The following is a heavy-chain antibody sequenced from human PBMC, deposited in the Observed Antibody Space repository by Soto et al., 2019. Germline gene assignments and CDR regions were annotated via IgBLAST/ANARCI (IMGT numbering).Heavy chain of an antibody. Sequence: SLRLSCAASGFTFSGYGMYWVRHAPGKVLEWVATIWYDGSNQYYVDSVMGRFTISRDNSRNTLYLQMNSLRDEYTAVYYCARDPTYSGRVKHYFDYWGQGTLVTVSS. CDR1: GFTFSGYG. D-gene: IGHD1-26*01. V-gene: IGHV3-33*01. CDR2: IWYDGSNQ. J-gene: IGHJ4*02. CDR3: ARDPTYSGRVKHYFDY.